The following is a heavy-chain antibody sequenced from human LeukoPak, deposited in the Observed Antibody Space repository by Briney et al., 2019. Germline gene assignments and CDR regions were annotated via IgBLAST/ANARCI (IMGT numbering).Heavy chain of an antibody. CDR3: ARATSGYNYAYNY. J-gene: IGHJ4*02. D-gene: IGHD5-18*01. Sequence: PSETLSLTCTVPGGSISSSSYYWGWIRQPPGKGLEWIGSIYYSGSTYYNPSLKSRVTISVDTSKKQFSLKLSSVTAADTAVYYCARATSGYNYAYNYWGQGTLVTVSS. CDR1: GGSISSSSYY. V-gene: IGHV4-39*01. CDR2: IYYSGST.